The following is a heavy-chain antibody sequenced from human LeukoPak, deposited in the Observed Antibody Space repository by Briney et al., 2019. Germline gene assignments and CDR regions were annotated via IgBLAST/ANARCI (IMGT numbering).Heavy chain of an antibody. CDR2: IYYSGST. J-gene: IGHJ4*02. Sequence: SETLSLTCTVSGGSIRSYYWSWIRQPPGKGLEWIGYIYYSGSTYYNPSLKSRVTISVDMSKNQFSLKVSSVTAADTAVYYCASYRPGGSIDYWGQGTLVTVSS. V-gene: IGHV4-59*12. CDR3: ASYRPGGSIDY. D-gene: IGHD3-10*01. CDR1: GGSIRSYY.